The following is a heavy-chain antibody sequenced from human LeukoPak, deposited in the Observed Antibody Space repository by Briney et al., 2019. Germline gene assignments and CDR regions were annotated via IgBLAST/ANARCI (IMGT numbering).Heavy chain of an antibody. CDR3: ARRGYSSSWNDAFDI. CDR1: GYTFTTYG. D-gene: IGHD6-13*01. Sequence: ASVKVSCKASGYTFTTYGISWVRQAPGQGLEWMGWISAYNGNTNYAQKLQGRVTMTTDTSTSTAYMELRSLRSDNTAVYYCARRGYSSSWNDAFDIWGQGTMVTVSS. J-gene: IGHJ3*02. CDR2: ISAYNGNT. V-gene: IGHV1-18*01.